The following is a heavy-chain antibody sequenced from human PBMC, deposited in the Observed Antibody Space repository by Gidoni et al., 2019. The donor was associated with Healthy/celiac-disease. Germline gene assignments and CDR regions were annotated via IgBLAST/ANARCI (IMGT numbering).Heavy chain of an antibody. V-gene: IGHV3-9*01. J-gene: IGHJ4*02. CDR3: AKAITHDYGDYLDY. D-gene: IGHD4-17*01. CDR2: LSWNSGSI. Sequence: PRKGLEWVSGLSWNSGSIGYADSVKGRFTISRDNAKNSLYLQMNSLRAEDTALYYCAKAITHDYGDYLDYWGQGTLVTVSS.